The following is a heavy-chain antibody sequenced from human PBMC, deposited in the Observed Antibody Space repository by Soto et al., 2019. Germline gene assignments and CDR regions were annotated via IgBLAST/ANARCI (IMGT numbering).Heavy chain of an antibody. V-gene: IGHV3-23*01. Sequence: GGSLRLSCAASGFTFSSYAVSWVRQAPGKGPEWISSISGSGSTKYYADSVKGRFTISRDNSKNTLYLQMSSLRAEDTAVYYCAKVFYYYDSSGYYYFDCWGQGTLVTVSS. J-gene: IGHJ4*02. CDR1: GFTFSSYA. CDR3: AKVFYYYDSSGYYYFDC. CDR2: ISGSGSTK. D-gene: IGHD3-22*01.